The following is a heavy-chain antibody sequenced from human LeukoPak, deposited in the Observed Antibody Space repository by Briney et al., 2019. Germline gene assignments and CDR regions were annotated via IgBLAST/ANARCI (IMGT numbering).Heavy chain of an antibody. CDR3: AKHHGYYSAKEYFQH. Sequence: GGSLRLSCAASGFSFSTYSMNWVRQAPGKGLEWVSSISSSSSYIYYADSVRGRFTISRDNAKNSLYLQMNSLRAEDTAVYYCAKHHGYYSAKEYFQHWGQGTLVTVSS. D-gene: IGHD3-22*01. J-gene: IGHJ1*01. CDR1: GFSFSTYS. CDR2: ISSSSSYI. V-gene: IGHV3-21*01.